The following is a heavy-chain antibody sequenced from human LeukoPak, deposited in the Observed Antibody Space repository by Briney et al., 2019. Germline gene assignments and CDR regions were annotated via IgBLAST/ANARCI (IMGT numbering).Heavy chain of an antibody. J-gene: IGHJ5*02. CDR3: ARGGYCSSTSCSKDNWFDP. V-gene: IGHV4-34*01. D-gene: IGHD2-2*01. CDR1: GGSFSGYY. Sequence: SETLSLTCAVYGGSFSGYYWSWIRQPPGKGLEWIGEINHSGSTNYNLSLKSRVTISVDTSKNQFSLKLSSVTAADTAVYYCARGGYCSSTSCSKDNWFDPWGQGTLVTVSS. CDR2: INHSGST.